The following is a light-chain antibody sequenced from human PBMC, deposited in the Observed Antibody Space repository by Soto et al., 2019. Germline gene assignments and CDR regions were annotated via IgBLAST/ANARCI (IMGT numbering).Light chain of an antibody. V-gene: IGKV1-5*03. CDR1: QNIYTW. CDR2: KAS. CDR3: QQYNRYFTWT. Sequence: DIQMTQSPSSLSASVGDRITITCRASQNIYTWLAWYQQKPGKAPKLLIYKASSLESGVPLRFSGSGSGTEFTLTISSLQPDDFATYYCQQYNRYFTWTFGQGTKVDIK. J-gene: IGKJ1*01.